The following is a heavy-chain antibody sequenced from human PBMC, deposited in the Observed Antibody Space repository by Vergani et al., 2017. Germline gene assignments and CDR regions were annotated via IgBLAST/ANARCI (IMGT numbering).Heavy chain of an antibody. CDR2: ISWNSGSI. CDR1: GFTFDDYA. J-gene: IGHJ3*02. D-gene: IGHD3-3*01. V-gene: IGHV3-9*01. CDR3: ARDSTLDFWRNDAFDI. Sequence: EVQLVESGGGLVQPGRSLRLSCAASGFTFDDYAMHWVRQAPGKGLEWVSGISWNSGSIGYADSVKGRFTISRDNAKNSLYLEMNSLRAEDTAVYYCARDSTLDFWRNDAFDIWGQGTMVTVSS.